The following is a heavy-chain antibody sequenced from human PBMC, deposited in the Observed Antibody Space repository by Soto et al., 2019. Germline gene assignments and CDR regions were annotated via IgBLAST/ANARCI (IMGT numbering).Heavy chain of an antibody. Sequence: PSETLSLTFTVSGGSLVSGSYSWSGSRHPPVKALEWIGHMFYSGSSKYNPYLKTRVSISVDTSKGKFSLQLSSLTAADSAVSYCERDGSGPPDYYYGMDLWGQGTTVTVSS. D-gene: IGHD6-19*01. J-gene: IGHJ6*01. V-gene: IGHV4-61*01. CDR2: MFYSGSS. CDR3: ERDGSGPPDYYYGMDL. CDR1: GGSLVSGSYS.